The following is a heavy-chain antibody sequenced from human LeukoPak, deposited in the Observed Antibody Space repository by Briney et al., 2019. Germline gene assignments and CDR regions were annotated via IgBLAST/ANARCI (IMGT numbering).Heavy chain of an antibody. CDR2: IIPIFGTA. Sequence: GASVKVSCKASGGTFISYAISWVLQAPGHGLEWMGRIIPIFGTANYAQKIQGRVTITTDESTSTAYMELSSLRSEDTAVYYCASRSAVGATGIGDYWGQGTLVTVSS. V-gene: IGHV1-69*05. J-gene: IGHJ4*02. CDR1: GGTFISYA. CDR3: ASRSAVGATGIGDY. D-gene: IGHD1-26*01.